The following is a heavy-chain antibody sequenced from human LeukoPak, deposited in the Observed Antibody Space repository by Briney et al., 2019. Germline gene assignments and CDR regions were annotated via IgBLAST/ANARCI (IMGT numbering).Heavy chain of an antibody. CDR1: GGTFSNYG. V-gene: IGHV1-69*13. Sequence: ASVKVSCKAPGGTFSNYGFSWVRQAPEQGLEWMGGIIPVFGTVSYAQKFQDRVTITADDFTTTAYMELSSLRSEDTAVYYCARWAGTCTIASCYTPLDYWGQGTLVTVST. D-gene: IGHD2-2*02. CDR2: IIPVFGTV. J-gene: IGHJ4*02. CDR3: ARWAGTCTIASCYTPLDY.